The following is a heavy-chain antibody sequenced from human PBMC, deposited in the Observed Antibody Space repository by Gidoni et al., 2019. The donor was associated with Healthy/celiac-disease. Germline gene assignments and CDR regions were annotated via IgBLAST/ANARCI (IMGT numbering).Heavy chain of an antibody. CDR3: ASNWGYYDSSGRYHNYYYGMDV. D-gene: IGHD3-22*01. Sequence: EVQLVASGGGLVQPGGSMSLSCAASGFPFSSYWMIWVPQAQGKGLDWVAKIKQDGSEKYYGDSVKARFNISRDNAKNSLYLKMNSLRAEDMTVDYCASNWGYYDSSGRYHNYYYGMDVWGQGTTVTVSS. V-gene: IGHV3-7*01. J-gene: IGHJ6*02. CDR1: GFPFSSYW. CDR2: IKQDGSEK.